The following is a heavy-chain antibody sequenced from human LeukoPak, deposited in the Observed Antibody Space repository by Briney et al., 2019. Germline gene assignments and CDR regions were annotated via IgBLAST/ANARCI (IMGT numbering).Heavy chain of an antibody. Sequence: PGGSLRLSCAASGFTFSSYAMSWVRPAPGKGLEWGSAISHSGENTFDADSVKGRFTISRDNSKNTLYLQMNSLRVEDTAVYFCAKAGVSYAFEIWGQGTMVTGSS. CDR1: GFTFSSYA. CDR3: AKAGVSYAFEI. J-gene: IGHJ3*02. CDR2: ISHSGENT. D-gene: IGHD1-26*01. V-gene: IGHV3-23*01.